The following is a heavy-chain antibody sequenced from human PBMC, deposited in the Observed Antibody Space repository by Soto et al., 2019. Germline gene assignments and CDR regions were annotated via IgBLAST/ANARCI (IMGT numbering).Heavy chain of an antibody. CDR2: IDPSDSYT. V-gene: IGHV5-10-1*01. J-gene: IGHJ6*02. D-gene: IGHD3-9*01. CDR3: ATGRTTYYDILTGLEDYYYGMDV. CDR1: GYSFTSYW. Sequence: LGESLKISCKGSGYSFTSYWISWVRQMPGKGLEWMGRIDPSDSYTNYSPSFQGHVTISADKSISTAYLQWSSLKASDTAMYYCATGRTTYYDILTGLEDYYYGMDVWGQGTTVTVSS.